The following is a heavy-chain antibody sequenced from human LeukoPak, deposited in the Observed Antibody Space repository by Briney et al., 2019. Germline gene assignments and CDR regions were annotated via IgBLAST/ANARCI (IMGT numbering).Heavy chain of an antibody. CDR1: GGSISSSSYY. D-gene: IGHD1-1*01. CDR2: IYYSGST. CDR3: TRDNPGMTSTDT. V-gene: IGHV4-39*02. J-gene: IGHJ4*02. Sequence: SETLSLTCTVSGGSISSSSYYWGWIRQPPGKGLEWIGSIYYSGSTYYCPSLKSRVTISVDTSKNQFSLKLSSVTAADTAVYYCTRDNPGMTSTDTWGQGTLVTVSS.